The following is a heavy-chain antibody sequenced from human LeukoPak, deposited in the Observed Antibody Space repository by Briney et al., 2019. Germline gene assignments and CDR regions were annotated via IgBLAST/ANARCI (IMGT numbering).Heavy chain of an antibody. CDR3: ARGYYGGISFVLPADFDY. J-gene: IGHJ4*02. Sequence: GGSLRLSCAASGFTFDDYGMSWVRQAPGKGLEWVSGVNWNGGSTGYADSVKGRFTISRDNAKNSLYLQMNSLRAEDTALYYCARGYYGGISFVLPADFDYWGQGTLVTVSS. D-gene: IGHD3-16*01. V-gene: IGHV3-20*04. CDR1: GFTFDDYG. CDR2: VNWNGGST.